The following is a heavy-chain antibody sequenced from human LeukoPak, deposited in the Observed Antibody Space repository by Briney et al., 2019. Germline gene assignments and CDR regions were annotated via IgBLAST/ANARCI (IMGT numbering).Heavy chain of an antibody. CDR2: ISYDGSNK. CDR3: ARDSRFLVRLLPPLVGMDV. Sequence: GTSLRLSCAASGFTFSSYGIHWVRQAPGKGLEWVAVISYDGSNKYYADSVKGRFTISRDNSKNTLYLQMSSLRAEDTAVYYCARDSRFLVRLLPPLVGMDVWGRGTTVTVSS. D-gene: IGHD3-3*01. J-gene: IGHJ6*02. V-gene: IGHV3-30-3*01. CDR1: GFTFSSYG.